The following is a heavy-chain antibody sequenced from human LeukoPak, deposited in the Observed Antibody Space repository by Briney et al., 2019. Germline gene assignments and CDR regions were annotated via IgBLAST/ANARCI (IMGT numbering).Heavy chain of an antibody. D-gene: IGHD4-17*01. Sequence: GGSLRLSCAASGFTVSSNYMSWVRQAPGKGLEWVSVIYSGGSTYYADSVKGRFTISRDNSKNTLYLQMNSLRAEDTAVYYCARGLNTVTQIMTYWGPGTLVTVSS. J-gene: IGHJ4*02. CDR2: IYSGGST. CDR3: ARGLNTVTQIMTY. CDR1: GFTVSSNY. V-gene: IGHV3-66*02.